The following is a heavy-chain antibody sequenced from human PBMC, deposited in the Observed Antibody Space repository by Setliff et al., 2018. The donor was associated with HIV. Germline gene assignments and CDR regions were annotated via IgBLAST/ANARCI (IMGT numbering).Heavy chain of an antibody. V-gene: IGHV4-39*01. CDR3: ARHSSSGYLPYYFDY. Sequence: SETLSLTCTVSGGSISGSSDYWGWIRQPPGKGLEWIGSIFYTGSTYYNPSLKGRVTVSVDTSIDQFSLRLSSVTAADTSVYYCARHSSSGYLPYYFDYWGQGTLVTVSS. CDR2: IFYTGST. J-gene: IGHJ4*02. CDR1: GGSISGSSDY. D-gene: IGHD3-3*01.